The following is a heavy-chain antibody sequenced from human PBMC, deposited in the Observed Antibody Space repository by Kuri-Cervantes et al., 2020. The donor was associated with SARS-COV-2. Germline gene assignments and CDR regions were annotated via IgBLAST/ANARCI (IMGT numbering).Heavy chain of an antibody. CDR2: ISDDGKKR. CDR1: GFTFSRYA. J-gene: IGHJ4*02. Sequence: GGSLRLSCAGSGFTFSRYAIHCVRQAPGKGLEWVAVISDDGKKRYYADSVKGRFTISRDNSQSTLYLQMNSLRAEDTAVYYCAREPTSVGRGCSSTSCYYEVDYWGQGTLVTVSS. CDR3: AREPTSVGRGCSSTSCYYEVDY. D-gene: IGHD2-2*01. V-gene: IGHV3-30*04.